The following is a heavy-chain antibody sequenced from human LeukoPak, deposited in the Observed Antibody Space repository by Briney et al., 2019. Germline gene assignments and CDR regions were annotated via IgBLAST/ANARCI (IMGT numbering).Heavy chain of an antibody. V-gene: IGHV3-23*01. J-gene: IGHJ4*02. D-gene: IGHD1-14*01. CDR2: IGGSGGSS. CDR1: GFTFSSYA. Sequence: GGSLRLSCAASGFTFSSYAMSWVRQAPGKGLEWVSAIGGSGGSSYYADSVKGRVTISRDNSKNTLYLQMNSLRAEDTAVYYCAKHTTVFHRVNDYWGQGTLVTVSS. CDR3: AKHTTVFHRVNDY.